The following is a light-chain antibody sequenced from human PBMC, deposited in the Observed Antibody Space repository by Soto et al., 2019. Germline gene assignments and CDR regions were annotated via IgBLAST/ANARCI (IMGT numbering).Light chain of an antibody. J-gene: IGKJ1*01. CDR2: GAS. CDR3: QQYNNWPPVT. CDR1: QSVSSN. Sequence: DIVMTHSPATLSVSPGERATLSCRASQSVSSNLAWYQQKPGQAPRLLIYGASTRATGIPARFSGSGSGTEFTLTISSLQSEDFAVYYCQQYNNWPPVTFGQGTKVDNK. V-gene: IGKV3-15*01.